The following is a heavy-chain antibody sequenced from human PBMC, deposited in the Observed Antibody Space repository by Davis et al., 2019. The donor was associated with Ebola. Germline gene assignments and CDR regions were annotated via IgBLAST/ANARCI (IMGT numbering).Heavy chain of an antibody. V-gene: IGHV4-59*01. J-gene: IGHJ6*02. Sequence: MPSETLSLTCTVPGGSISSYYWSWIRQPPGKGLEWIGYIYYSGSTNYNPSLKSRVTISVDTSKNQFSLKLSSVTAADTAVYYCAREDYYYGMDVWGQGTTVTVSS. CDR1: GGSISSYY. CDR2: IYYSGST. CDR3: AREDYYYGMDV.